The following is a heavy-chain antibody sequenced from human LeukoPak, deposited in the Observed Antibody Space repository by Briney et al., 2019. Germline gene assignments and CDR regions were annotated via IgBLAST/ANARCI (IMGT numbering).Heavy chain of an antibody. J-gene: IGHJ4*02. CDR3: AADRVGATDY. CDR1: GFTFSSYG. D-gene: IGHD1-26*01. V-gene: IGHV3-23*01. Sequence: GGTLRLSCAASGFTFSSYGMSWVRQAPGKGLEWVSAISGSGGSTYYADSVKGRFTISRDNSKNTLYLQMNSLRAEDTAVYYCAADRVGATDYWGQGTLVTVSS. CDR2: ISGSGGST.